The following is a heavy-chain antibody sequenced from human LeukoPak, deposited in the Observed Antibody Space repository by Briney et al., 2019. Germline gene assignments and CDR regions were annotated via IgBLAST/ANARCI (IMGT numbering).Heavy chain of an antibody. CDR1: GFTFDTKW. CDR2: IKEGGSEE. V-gene: IGHV3-7*01. Sequence: GGSLRLSCAASGFTFDTKWMNWVRQAPGKGLEWVANIKEGGSEENYVDSVKGRFTISRDNAKKILFLQMDSLRAEDTAVYYCVAVGQWGQGTPVTVSS. CDR3: VAVGQ. J-gene: IGHJ4*02. D-gene: IGHD4-23*01.